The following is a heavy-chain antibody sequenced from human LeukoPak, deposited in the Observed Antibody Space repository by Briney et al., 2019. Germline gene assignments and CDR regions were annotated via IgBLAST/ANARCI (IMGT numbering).Heavy chain of an antibody. J-gene: IGHJ4*02. CDR3: ATLTTVVTAYYFDY. CDR1: GFTFSDYY. Sequence: GSLRLSCAASGFTFSDYYWSWIRQPPGKGLEWIGYIYHSGSTDYNPSIKSRVTISVDTSKSQFSLKLTSVTAADTAVYYCATLTTVVTAYYFDYWGQGTLVTVSS. D-gene: IGHD4-23*01. CDR2: IYHSGST. V-gene: IGHV4-4*09.